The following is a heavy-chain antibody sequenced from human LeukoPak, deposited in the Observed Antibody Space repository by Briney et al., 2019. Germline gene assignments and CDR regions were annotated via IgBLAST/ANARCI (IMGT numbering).Heavy chain of an antibody. CDR2: ISAYNGNT. D-gene: IGHD3-10*01. CDR3: ARDGYIIVVRGAKTHDAFDI. J-gene: IGHJ3*02. CDR1: GGTFSSYA. V-gene: IGHV1-18*01. Sequence: ASVKVSCKASGGTFSSYAISWVRQAPGQGLEWMGWISAYNGNTNYAQKLQGRVTMTTDTSTSTAYMELRSLRSDDTAVYYCARDGYIIVVRGAKTHDAFDIWGQGTMVTVSP.